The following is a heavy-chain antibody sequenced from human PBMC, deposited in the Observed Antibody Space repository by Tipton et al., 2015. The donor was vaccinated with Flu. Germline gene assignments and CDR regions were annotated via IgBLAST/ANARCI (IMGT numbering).Heavy chain of an antibody. D-gene: IGHD6-19*01. J-gene: IGHJ4*02. V-gene: IGHV3-23*01. CDR3: AKVIPELVAGLDF. CDR2: LSASGGKT. Sequence: SLRLSCAVSGFTFSRYGMSWVRQAPGRGLEWVAALSASGGKTYFADSVKGRFTSSRDNFKNTLYLQMSSLRAADTAVYYCAKVIPELVAGLDFWGQGTLVTVSS. CDR1: GFTFSRYG.